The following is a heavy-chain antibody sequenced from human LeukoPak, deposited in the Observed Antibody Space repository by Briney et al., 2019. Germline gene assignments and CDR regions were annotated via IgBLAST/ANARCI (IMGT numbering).Heavy chain of an antibody. CDR2: IIPIFGTA. V-gene: IGHV1-69*05. CDR1: GGTFISYA. D-gene: IGHD5-24*01. J-gene: IGHJ4*02. Sequence: SVKVSCKASGGTFISYASSWVRQAPGQGLEWMGGIIPIFGTANYAQKFQGRVTITTDESTSTAYMELSSLRSEDTAVYYCARGGEMATIFDYWGQGTLVTVSS. CDR3: ARGGEMATIFDY.